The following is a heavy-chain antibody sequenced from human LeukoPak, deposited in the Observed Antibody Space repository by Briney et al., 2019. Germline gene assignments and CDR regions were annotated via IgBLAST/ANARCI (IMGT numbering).Heavy chain of an antibody. CDR2: INPSSGST. CDR3: ARDGDGYNYGFGIDY. CDR1: GYTFTSYY. D-gene: IGHD5-24*01. V-gene: IGHV1-46*01. J-gene: IGHJ4*02. Sequence: ASVKVSCKASGYTFTSYYMHWVRQAPGQGLEWMGIINPSSGSTSYAQKFQGRVTMTRDTSTSTVYMELSSLRSEDTAVYYCARDGDGYNYGFGIDYWGQGTLVTVSS.